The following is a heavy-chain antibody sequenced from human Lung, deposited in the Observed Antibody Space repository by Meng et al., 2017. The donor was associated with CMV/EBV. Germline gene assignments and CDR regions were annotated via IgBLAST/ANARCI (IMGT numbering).Heavy chain of an antibody. J-gene: IGHJ4*02. D-gene: IGHD1-26*01. V-gene: IGHV3-43*01. CDR2: ISWDGGST. Sequence: GESXKISXAASGFTFDDYTMHWVRQAPGKGLEWVSLISWDGGSTYYADSVKGRFTISRDNSKNSLYLQMNSLRTEDTALYYCAKDRYSESYSSPGYFDYWGQGXLVTVSS. CDR1: GFTFDDYT. CDR3: AKDRYSESYSSPGYFDY.